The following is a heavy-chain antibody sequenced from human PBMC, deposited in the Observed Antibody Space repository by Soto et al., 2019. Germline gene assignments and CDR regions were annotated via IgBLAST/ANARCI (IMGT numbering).Heavy chain of an antibody. V-gene: IGHV4-34*01. D-gene: IGHD3-9*01. J-gene: IGHJ6*02. CDR2: INHSGST. CDR1: GGSFSGYY. CDR3: ARGGEYYDILTGYYKLYYYYGMDV. Sequence: PSETLSLTCAVYGGSFSGYYWSWIRQPPGKGLEWIGEINHSGSTNYNPSLKSRVTISVDTSKNQFSLKLSSVTAADTAVYYCARGGEYYDILTGYYKLYYYYGMDVWGQGTTVTVSS.